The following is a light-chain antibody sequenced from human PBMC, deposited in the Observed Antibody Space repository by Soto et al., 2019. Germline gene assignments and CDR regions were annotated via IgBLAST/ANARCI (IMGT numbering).Light chain of an antibody. J-gene: IGLJ1*01. V-gene: IGLV2-23*01. CDR3: CSYAGSSTQA. Sequence: QSVRTRPASVSGSPGQSITISCTGTSSDVGSYNLVSWYQQHPGKAPKLMIYEGSKRPSGVSNRFSGSKSGNTASLTISGLQAEDEADYYCCSYAGSSTQAFGTGTKVTVL. CDR2: EGS. CDR1: SSDVGSYNL.